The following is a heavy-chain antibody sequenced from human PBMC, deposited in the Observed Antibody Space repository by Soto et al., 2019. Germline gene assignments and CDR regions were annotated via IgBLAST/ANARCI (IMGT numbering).Heavy chain of an antibody. V-gene: IGHV3-21*04. CDR3: ARGINRSVAY. J-gene: IGHJ4*02. CDR1: GFHFSDYY. Sequence: GESLSLSCSCSGFHFSDYYMVWVLQAPGKGLEWVSSISRSGANIHYADSVKGRFTISRDNARNSLYLQMNSLRAEDTARDVCARGINRSVAYWGQGTLVTVS. D-gene: IGHD3-10*01. CDR2: ISRSGANI.